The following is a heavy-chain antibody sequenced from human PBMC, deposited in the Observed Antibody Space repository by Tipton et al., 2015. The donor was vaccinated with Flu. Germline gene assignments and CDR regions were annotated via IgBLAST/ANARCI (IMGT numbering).Heavy chain of an antibody. D-gene: IGHD3-16*01. CDR1: GGSFSGYY. J-gene: IGHJ5*02. Sequence: LSLTCAVYGGSFSGYYWSWVRQAPGKGLEWVAHINQDGSEKNYVDSVKGRFTISRDNAKNSLYLQMNSLRADDTALYYCVRFAGGSWGQGTLVTVSS. CDR3: VRFAGGS. V-gene: IGHV3-7*01. CDR2: INQDGSEK.